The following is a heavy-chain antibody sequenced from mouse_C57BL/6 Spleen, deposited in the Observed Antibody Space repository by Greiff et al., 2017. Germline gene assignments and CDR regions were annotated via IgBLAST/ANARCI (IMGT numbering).Heavy chain of an antibody. CDR3: ARSLITTVVAPGFAY. D-gene: IGHD1-1*01. CDR2: IYPGDGDT. CDR1: GYAFSSSW. V-gene: IGHV1-82*01. Sequence: VQLQQSGPELVKPGASVKISCKASGYAFSSSWMNWVKQRPGKGLEWIGRIYPGDGDTNYNGKFKGKATLTADKSSSTAYMQLSSLTSEDSAVYFCARSLITTVVAPGFAYWGQGTLVTVSA. J-gene: IGHJ3*01.